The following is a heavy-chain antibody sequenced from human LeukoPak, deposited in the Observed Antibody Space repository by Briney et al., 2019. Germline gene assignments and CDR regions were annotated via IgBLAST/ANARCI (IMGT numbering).Heavy chain of an antibody. V-gene: IGHV3-33*01. CDR2: IWYDGSNK. CDR1: GYSFTSYW. J-gene: IGHJ4*02. CDR3: AGDRATSYFDY. Sequence: GESLKISCKASGYSFTSYWIGWVRQAPGKGLEWVAVIWYDGSNKYYADSVKGRFTTSRDNSKNTLYLQMNSLRAEDTAVYYCAGDRATSYFDYWGQGALVTISS. D-gene: IGHD1-26*01.